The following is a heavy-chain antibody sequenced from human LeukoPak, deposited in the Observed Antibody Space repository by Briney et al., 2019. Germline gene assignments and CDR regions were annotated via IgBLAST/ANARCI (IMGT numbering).Heavy chain of an antibody. J-gene: IGHJ3*02. V-gene: IGHV4-38-2*02. Sequence: SETLSLTCTVSGYSISSGYYWGWIRQPPGKGLEWIGSIYDSGSTYYNPSLKSRVTISVDTSKNQFSLKLSSVTAADTAVYYCARGCSGGSCYGAAFDIWGQGTMVTVSS. D-gene: IGHD2-15*01. CDR3: ARGCSGGSCYGAAFDI. CDR1: GYSISSGYY. CDR2: IYDSGST.